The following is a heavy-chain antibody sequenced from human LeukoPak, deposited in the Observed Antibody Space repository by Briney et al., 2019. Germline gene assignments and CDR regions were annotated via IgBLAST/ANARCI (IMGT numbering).Heavy chain of an antibody. D-gene: IGHD4-17*01. CDR3: AKDTDYGDYYYGMDV. V-gene: IGHV3-43D*04. Sequence: GGSLRLSCAASGFSSDDYAMHWVRQAPGKGLEWVSLISWDGGSTYYADSVKGRFTISRDNSKNSLYLQMNSLRAEDTALYYCAKDTDYGDYYYGMDVWGKGTTVTVSS. J-gene: IGHJ6*04. CDR1: GFSSDDYA. CDR2: ISWDGGST.